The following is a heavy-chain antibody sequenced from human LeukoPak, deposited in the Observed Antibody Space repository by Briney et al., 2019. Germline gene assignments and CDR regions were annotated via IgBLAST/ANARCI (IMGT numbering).Heavy chain of an antibody. CDR2: IRSKANSYAT. D-gene: IGHD2-2*01. J-gene: IGHJ4*02. CDR1: GFTFSGSA. CDR3: TSSWVRPAMTTNY. V-gene: IGHV3-73*01. Sequence: GGSLRLSCAASGFTFSGSAMHWVRQASGKGLEWVGRIRSKANSYATAYAASVKGRFTISRDDSKNTAYLQMNSLKTEDTAVYYCTSSWVRPAMTTNYWGQGTLVTVSS.